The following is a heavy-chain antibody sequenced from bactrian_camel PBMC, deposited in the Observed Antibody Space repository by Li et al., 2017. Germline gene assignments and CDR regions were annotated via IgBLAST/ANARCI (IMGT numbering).Heavy chain of an antibody. CDR3: AMDSPPIVVVNPCEYDGLERFGY. V-gene: IGHV3S1*01. D-gene: IGHD4*01. J-gene: IGHJ6*01. CDR1: GFTFSSYW. Sequence: HVQLVESGGGLVQPGGSLRLSCAASGFTFSSYWMYWVRQAPGKGLEWVSAINTGGGTTYYADSAKGRFTISRDKASNSVYLQMNNLRPEDTAEYFCAMDSPPIVVVNPCEYDGLERFGYRGQGTQVTVS. CDR2: INTGGGTT.